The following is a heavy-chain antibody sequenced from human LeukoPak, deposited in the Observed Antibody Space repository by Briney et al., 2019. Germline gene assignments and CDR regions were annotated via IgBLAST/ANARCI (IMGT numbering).Heavy chain of an antibody. J-gene: IGHJ5*02. CDR3: ARDREVKITIFGVADPSFDP. CDR1: GYTFTGYY. CDR2: INPNSGGT. V-gene: IGHV1-2*02. Sequence: ASVKVSCKASGYTFTGYYMHWVRQAPGQGLEWMGWINPNSGGTNYAQKFQGRVTMTRDTSISTAYMELSRLRSEDTAVYYCARDREVKITIFGVADPSFDPWGQGTLVTGSS. D-gene: IGHD3-3*01.